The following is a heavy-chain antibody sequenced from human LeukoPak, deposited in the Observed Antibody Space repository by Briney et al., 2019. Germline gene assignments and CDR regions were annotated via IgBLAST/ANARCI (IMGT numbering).Heavy chain of an antibody. CDR3: ARDSSGYQ. D-gene: IGHD3-22*01. CDR1: GFTFSTYW. V-gene: IGHV3-7*01. Sequence: GGSLRLSCAASGFTFSTYWMSWVRQAPGKGLEWVANIKEDGSEKYYGDSVKGRFTTSRDNAKNSLYLQMNSLRAEDTAVYYCARDSSGYQWGQGTLVTVSS. J-gene: IGHJ4*02. CDR2: IKEDGSEK.